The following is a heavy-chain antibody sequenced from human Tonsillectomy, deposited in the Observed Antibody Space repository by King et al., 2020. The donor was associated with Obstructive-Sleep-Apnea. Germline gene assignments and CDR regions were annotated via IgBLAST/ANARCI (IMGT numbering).Heavy chain of an antibody. CDR1: GFVFDDYA. Sequence: VQLVESGGGLVQPGRSLRLSCAASGFVFDDYAMHWVRQAPGKGLEWVSGISWNSGSIDYADFVKGRFTISRDNAKNSLYLQMNGLRAEDTAFYYCARDNHGLDVWGQGTSVTVSS. J-gene: IGHJ6*02. CDR3: ARDNHGLDV. V-gene: IGHV3-9*01. CDR2: ISWNSGSI.